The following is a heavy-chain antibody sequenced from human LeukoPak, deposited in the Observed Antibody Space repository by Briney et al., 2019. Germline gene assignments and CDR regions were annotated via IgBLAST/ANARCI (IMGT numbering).Heavy chain of an antibody. V-gene: IGHV4-34*01. D-gene: IGHD1-26*01. CDR3: ARGELVGAKLGKLFAFDI. CDR1: GGSFSGYY. J-gene: IGHJ3*02. Sequence: PSETLSLTCAVYGGSFSGYYWSWIRQPPGKGLEWIGEINHSGSTNYNPSLKSRVTISVDTSKNQFSLKLSSVTAADTAVYYCARGELVGAKLGKLFAFDIWGQGTMVTVSS. CDR2: INHSGST.